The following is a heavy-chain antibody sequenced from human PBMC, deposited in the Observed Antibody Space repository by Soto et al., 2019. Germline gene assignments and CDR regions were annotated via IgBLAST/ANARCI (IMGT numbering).Heavy chain of an antibody. CDR1: GYTFTSYG. Sequence: GASVKVSCKASGYTFTSYGISWVRQAPGQGLEWMGWISPYNGNTKFPQKLQVRVTMTTDTSTSTAYMELRSLRSDDTAVYYCASQSPGAPWRQGTLVTVAS. CDR2: ISPYNGNT. V-gene: IGHV1-18*01. CDR3: ASQSPGAP. J-gene: IGHJ5*02.